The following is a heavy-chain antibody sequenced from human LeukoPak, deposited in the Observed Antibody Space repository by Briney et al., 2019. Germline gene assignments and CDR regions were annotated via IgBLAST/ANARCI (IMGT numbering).Heavy chain of an antibody. Sequence: SETLSLTCTVSGGSISSYYWSWIRQPPGKGLEWIGYIYTSGSTNYNPSLKSRVTISVDTSKNQFSLKLSSVTAADTAVYYYARLLSGSYLFDYWGQGTLVTVS. J-gene: IGHJ4*02. CDR3: ARLLSGSYLFDY. V-gene: IGHV4-4*09. D-gene: IGHD1-26*01. CDR2: IYTSGST. CDR1: GGSISSYY.